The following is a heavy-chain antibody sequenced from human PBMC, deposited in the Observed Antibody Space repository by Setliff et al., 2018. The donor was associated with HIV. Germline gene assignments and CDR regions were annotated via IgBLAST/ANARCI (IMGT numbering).Heavy chain of an antibody. CDR1: GGYISSGGNH. CDR3: ANYIIGAGGRGN. J-gene: IGHJ4*02. D-gene: IGHD1-26*01. V-gene: IGHV4-30-4*01. CDR2: VYDSGST. Sequence: PSETLSLTCIVSGGYISSGGNHWSWIRQSPGKGLEWIGYVYDSGSTNYNPSLWSLVAISVDASKNEFSLKLNSMPAADTAVYYCANYIIGAGGRGNWGQGILVTVSS.